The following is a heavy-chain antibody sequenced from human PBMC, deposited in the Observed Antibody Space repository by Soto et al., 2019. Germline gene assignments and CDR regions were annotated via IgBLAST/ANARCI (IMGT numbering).Heavy chain of an antibody. J-gene: IGHJ6*02. V-gene: IGHV3-33*01. CDR1: GVTFSSYG. Sequence: ALRLSCGASGVTFSSYGMHWVRQAPCKGLEWVAVIWYDGSNKYYADSVKGRFTISRDNSKNTLYLQMNSLRAEDTAVYYCARDRGYYDYVWGSYRYPYGMDVWGQGTTVTVSS. CDR2: IWYDGSNK. D-gene: IGHD3-16*02. CDR3: ARDRGYYDYVWGSYRYPYGMDV.